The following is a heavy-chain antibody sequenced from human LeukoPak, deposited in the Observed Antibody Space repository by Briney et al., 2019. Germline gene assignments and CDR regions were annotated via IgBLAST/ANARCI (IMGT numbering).Heavy chain of an antibody. CDR3: AKDPRVGSRVATPCH. V-gene: IGHV3-23*01. J-gene: IGHJ4*02. Sequence: GSLELSLSAPGFPFTSYAMGWVRPAPGKGLGWVPAISGSGGSTYYADSVKGRFTISRDNSKSTLFLQMNSLRAEDTAVYYCAKDPRVGSRVATPCHWGQGTLVTVSS. D-gene: IGHD5-24*01. CDR2: ISGSGGST. CDR1: GFPFTSYA.